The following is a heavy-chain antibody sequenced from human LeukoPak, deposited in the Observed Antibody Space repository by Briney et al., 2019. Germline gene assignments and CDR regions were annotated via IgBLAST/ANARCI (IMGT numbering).Heavy chain of an antibody. CDR1: GFTFSSYG. CDR2: IWYDGSNK. D-gene: IGHD5-24*01. CDR3: AKDQAAEMATTYYFDY. J-gene: IGHJ4*02. V-gene: IGHV3-33*06. Sequence: GGSLRLSCAASGFTFSSYGMHWVRQAPGKGLEWVAVIWYDGSNKYYADSVEGRFTISRDNSKNTLYLQMNSLRAEDTAVYYCAKDQAAEMATTYYFDYWGQGTLVTVSS.